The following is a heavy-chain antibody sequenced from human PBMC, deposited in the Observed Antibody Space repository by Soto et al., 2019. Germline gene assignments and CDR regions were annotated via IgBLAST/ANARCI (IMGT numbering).Heavy chain of an antibody. D-gene: IGHD4-17*01. CDR1: GFTFSSYA. Sequence: PGGSLRLSCAASGFTFSSYAMSWVRQAPGKGLEWVSAISGSGGSTYYADSVKGRFTISRDNSKNTLYLQMNSLRAEDTAVYYCAKDYADGHTVTTRNIDYWGQGTLVTVSS. CDR2: ISGSGGST. V-gene: IGHV3-23*01. CDR3: AKDYADGHTVTTRNIDY. J-gene: IGHJ4*02.